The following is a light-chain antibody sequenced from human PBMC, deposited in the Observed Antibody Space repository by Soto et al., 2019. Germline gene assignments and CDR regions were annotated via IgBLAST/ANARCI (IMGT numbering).Light chain of an antibody. CDR3: QQRNVWPPIT. Sequence: DIVLTQSPATLPVSAGDRDTLPCRASQSVSSSLVWYQQQPGQAPRLLLYDTSNRATGIPARFSGSGSAAAFTLTTISLQPEDFAVYYCQQRNVWPPITFGQGTRLDIK. CDR1: QSVSSS. CDR2: DTS. J-gene: IGKJ5*01. V-gene: IGKV3-11*01.